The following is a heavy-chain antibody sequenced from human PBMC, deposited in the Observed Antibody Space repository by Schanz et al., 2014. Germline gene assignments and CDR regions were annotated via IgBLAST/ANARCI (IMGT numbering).Heavy chain of an antibody. Sequence: QVQLVQSGAEMKKPGASVKVSCKASGGTFSSYTISWVRQAPGQGLEWMGRIIPILGIANYAQNFQGRVTITADKSTSTAYMELTSLRSEDTAVYYCARAKRFGDMDVWGQGTTVTVSS. V-gene: IGHV1-69*09. J-gene: IGHJ6*02. D-gene: IGHD3-10*01. CDR2: IIPILGIA. CDR1: GGTFSSYT. CDR3: ARAKRFGDMDV.